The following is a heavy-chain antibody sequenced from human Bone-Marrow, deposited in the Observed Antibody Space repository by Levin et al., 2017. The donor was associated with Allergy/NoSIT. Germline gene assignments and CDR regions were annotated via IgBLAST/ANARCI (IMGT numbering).Heavy chain of an antibody. CDR2: IKEDGSEK. Sequence: GGSLRLSCAASGFTFSNSWMSWVRQAPGKGLEWVANIKEDGSEKYYVDSVKGRFTISRDNAENSLYVQMNSLRAEDTAVYYCARDQFRRATIGARWFDPWGQGTLVTVSS. CDR3: ARDQFRRATIGARWFDP. D-gene: IGHD5-24*01. CDR1: GFTFSNSW. J-gene: IGHJ5*02. V-gene: IGHV3-7*01.